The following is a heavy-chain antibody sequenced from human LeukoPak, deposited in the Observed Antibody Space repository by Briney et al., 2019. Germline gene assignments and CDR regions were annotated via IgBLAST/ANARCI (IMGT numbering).Heavy chain of an antibody. J-gene: IGHJ1*01. CDR1: GFSFSSHG. D-gene: IGHD3-16*01. V-gene: IGHV3-23*01. CDR2: ISPSGDIT. Sequence: GGSLRLSCAGSGFSFSSHGMNWVRQAPGNGLEWVSGISPSGDITYYTDSVRGRFTISRDNFKNTLSLQVNSLRAEDTAMYYCAKDDDWGRYKHWGQGTLVTVSS. CDR3: AKDDDWGRYKH.